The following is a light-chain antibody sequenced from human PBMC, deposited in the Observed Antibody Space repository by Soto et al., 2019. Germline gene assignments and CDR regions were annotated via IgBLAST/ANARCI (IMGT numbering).Light chain of an antibody. Sequence: EFVMTQSPGTLSVSPGARATLSCRARQSVRNNYLAWYQQKHGQAHRLLIYDASSRATGIPDRFSGSGSGTDFTITISRLEPEDFEVYYCQQFSIYPLTFGGGTKVDIK. CDR3: QQFSIYPLT. CDR2: DAS. V-gene: IGKV3-20*01. CDR1: QSVRNNY. J-gene: IGKJ4*01.